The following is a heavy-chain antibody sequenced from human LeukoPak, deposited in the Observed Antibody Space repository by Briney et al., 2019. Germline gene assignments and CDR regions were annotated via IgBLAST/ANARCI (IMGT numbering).Heavy chain of an antibody. CDR3: ARGVEPLAANTLAY. J-gene: IGHJ4*02. CDR1: GFTVITND. CDR2: LYSDGNT. V-gene: IGHV3-53*01. D-gene: IGHD1-14*01. Sequence: RGSLRLSCAASGFTVITNDMTWVRQAPGKGLEWVSVLYSDGNTKYADSVQGRFTISRDNSKNTLYLEMNSLSPDDTAVYYCARGVEPLAANTLAYWGQGTLVSVSS.